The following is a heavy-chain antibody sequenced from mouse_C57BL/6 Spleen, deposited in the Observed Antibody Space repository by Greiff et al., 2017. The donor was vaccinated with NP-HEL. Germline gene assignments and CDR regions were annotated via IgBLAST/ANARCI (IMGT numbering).Heavy chain of an antibody. J-gene: IGHJ4*01. CDR2: INPNNGGT. V-gene: IGHV1-22*01. Sequence: EVQLQQSGPELVKPGASVKMSCKASGYTFTDYNMHWVKQSHGKSLEWIGYINPNNGGTSYNQKFKGKATLTVNKSSSTAYMELRSLTSEDSAVYYCARSEYYGPYAMDYWGQGTSVTVSS. D-gene: IGHD1-2*01. CDR3: ARSEYYGPYAMDY. CDR1: GYTFTDYN.